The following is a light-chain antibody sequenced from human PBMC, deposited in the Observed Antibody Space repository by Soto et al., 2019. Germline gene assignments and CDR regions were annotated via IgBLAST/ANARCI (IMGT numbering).Light chain of an antibody. CDR2: GAS. CDR3: QQYGSSHYT. J-gene: IGKJ2*01. V-gene: IGKV3-20*01. CDR1: QSVSSSY. Sequence: EIVLTQSPGTLSLSPGERATLSCRASQSVSSSYLAWYQQKPGQAPRLLTYGASSRATGIPDRFSGSGSGTDFTLTLSRLEPEDFAVYYCQQYGSSHYTFGQGTKLEIK.